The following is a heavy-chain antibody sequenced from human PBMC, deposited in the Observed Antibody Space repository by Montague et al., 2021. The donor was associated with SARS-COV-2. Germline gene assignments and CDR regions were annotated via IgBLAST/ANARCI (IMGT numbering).Heavy chain of an antibody. J-gene: IGHJ6*02. D-gene: IGHD5-24*01. CDR2: IYYSGNT. CDR3: AGLQGDGYLYCMDV. CDR1: GGSISSYN. V-gene: IGHV4-59*01. Sequence: SETLSLTCNVSGGSISSYNWIWIRQPPGKGLECIGYIYYSGNTNYNPSLKSRVTISVDASKSQFSLKLSSVTAADTAVYYCAGLQGDGYLYCMDVWGQGITVTVSS.